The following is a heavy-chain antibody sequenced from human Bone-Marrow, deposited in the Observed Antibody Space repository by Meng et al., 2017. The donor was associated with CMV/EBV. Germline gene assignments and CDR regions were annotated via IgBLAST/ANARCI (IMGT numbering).Heavy chain of an antibody. Sequence: AFYWSWIRPTPGKGLEWIGEIDNSRITNSHTYLKGRVTISVDTYKSQFSLKLRSVNAADTAVFFCARGRGSYDYVWGTYRPYWYFDLWGRGTLVTVSS. V-gene: IGHV4-34*01. CDR3: ARGRGSYDYVWGTYRPYWYFDL. CDR2: IDNSRIT. CDR1: AFY. D-gene: IGHD3-16*02. J-gene: IGHJ2*01.